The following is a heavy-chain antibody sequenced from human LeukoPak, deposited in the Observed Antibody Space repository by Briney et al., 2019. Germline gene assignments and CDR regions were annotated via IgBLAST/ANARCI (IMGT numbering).Heavy chain of an antibody. CDR3: ARVDMVRGIVVDAFDI. CDR2: IQQDGSAR. J-gene: IGHJ3*02. CDR1: GFNFISSW. Sequence: GGSLRLSCVTSGFNFISSWMSWVRQAPGKGLEWVANIQQDGSARNYLDSVKGRFTISRDNAKNSLYLQMNSLRAEDTAVYYCARVDMVRGIVVDAFDIWGQGTMVTVSS. D-gene: IGHD3-10*01. V-gene: IGHV3-7*01.